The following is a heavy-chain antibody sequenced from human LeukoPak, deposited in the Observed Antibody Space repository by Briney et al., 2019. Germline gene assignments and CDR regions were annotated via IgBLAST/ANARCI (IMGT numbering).Heavy chain of an antibody. CDR2: ISSSGSTI. V-gene: IGHV3-11*01. CDR1: GFTFSDYY. D-gene: IGHD3-16*02. J-gene: IGHJ4*02. CDR3: ARDKGNDYVWGSYRYNFDY. Sequence: GGSLRLSCAASGFTFSDYYMSWIRQAPGKGLEWVSYISSSGSTIYYADSVKGRFTISRDNAKNSLYLQMNSPRAEDTAVYYCARDKGNDYVWGSYRYNFDYWGQGTLVTVSS.